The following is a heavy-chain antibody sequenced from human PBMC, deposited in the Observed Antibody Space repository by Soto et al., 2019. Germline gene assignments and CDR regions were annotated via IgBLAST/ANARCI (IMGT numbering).Heavy chain of an antibody. J-gene: IGHJ4*02. CDR3: ARGFWSFSARLFIYFDY. V-gene: IGHV4-34*01. D-gene: IGHD3-22*01. Sequence: SETLSLTCAVYGGSFSGYYWCWIRQPPGKGLEWIGEINHSGSTNYNPSLKSRVTISVDTSKNQFSLKLSSVTAADTAVYYCARGFWSFSARLFIYFDYWGQGTLVTVSS. CDR2: INHSGST. CDR1: GGSFSGYY.